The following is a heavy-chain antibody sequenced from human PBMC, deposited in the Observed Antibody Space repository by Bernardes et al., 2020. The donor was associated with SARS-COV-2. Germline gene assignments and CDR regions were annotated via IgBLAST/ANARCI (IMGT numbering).Heavy chain of an antibody. D-gene: IGHD5-12*01. V-gene: IGHV3-9*01. CDR1: GFTFDDYA. Sequence: GGSLRLSCAASGFTFDDYAMHWVRQAPGKGLEWVSGISWNSGSIGYADSVKGRFTISRDNAKNSLYLQMNSLRAEDTALNYCAKDDLGYSGYDFRYWGQGTLVTVSS. J-gene: IGHJ4*02. CDR2: ISWNSGSI. CDR3: AKDDLGYSGYDFRY.